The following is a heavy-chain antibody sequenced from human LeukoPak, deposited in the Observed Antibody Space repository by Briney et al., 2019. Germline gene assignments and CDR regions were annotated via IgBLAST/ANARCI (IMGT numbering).Heavy chain of an antibody. CDR3: AAGYSSGWYYFDY. CDR1: GFTVSSNY. D-gene: IGHD6-19*01. CDR2: IYSGGST. Sequence: GGSLRLSCAASGFTVSSNYMSWVRQAPGKGLELVSVIYSGGSTYYADSVKGRFTISRHNSKNTLYLQMNSLRAEDTAVYYCAAGYSSGWYYFDYWGQGTLVTVSS. J-gene: IGHJ4*02. V-gene: IGHV3-53*04.